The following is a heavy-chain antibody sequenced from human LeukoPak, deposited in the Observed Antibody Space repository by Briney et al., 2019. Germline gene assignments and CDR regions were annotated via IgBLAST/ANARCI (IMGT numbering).Heavy chain of an antibody. J-gene: IGHJ4*02. D-gene: IGHD6-19*01. Sequence: SETLSLTCTVSGGSISSGGYYWSWIRQHPGKGLEWIGYIYYSGSTYYNPSLKSRVTISVDTSKNQFSLKLSSVTAADTAVYYCAREGWYYLDYWGQGTLVTVSS. CDR2: IYYSGST. V-gene: IGHV4-31*03. CDR3: AREGWYYLDY. CDR1: GGSISSGGYY.